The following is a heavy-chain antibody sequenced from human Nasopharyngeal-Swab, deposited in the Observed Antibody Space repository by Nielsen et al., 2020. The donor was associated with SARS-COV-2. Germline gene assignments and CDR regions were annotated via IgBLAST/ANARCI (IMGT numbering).Heavy chain of an antibody. V-gene: IGHV4-4*07. CDR1: GGSISSYY. CDR3: ARGRDTRGRNWFDP. CDR2: IYTSGST. D-gene: IGHD3-22*01. Sequence: SETLSLTCTVSGGSISSYYWSWIRQPAGKGLEWIGRIYTSGSTNYNPSLKSRVTMSVDTSKNQFSLKLSSVTAADTAVYYCARGRDTRGRNWFDPWGQGTLVTVSS. J-gene: IGHJ5*02.